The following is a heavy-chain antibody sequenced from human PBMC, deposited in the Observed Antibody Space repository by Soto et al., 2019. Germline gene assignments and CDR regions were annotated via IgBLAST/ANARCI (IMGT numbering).Heavy chain of an antibody. CDR2: IIPIFGTA. D-gene: IGHD3-22*01. CDR1: GGTFSSYA. CDR3: ARARRNYYDSSGYSDYFDY. J-gene: IGHJ4*02. V-gene: IGHV1-69*13. Sequence: SVKVPCKASGGTFSSYAISWVRQAPGQGLEWMGGIIPIFGTANYAQKFQGRVTITADESTSTAYMELSSLRSEDTAVYYCARARRNYYDSSGYSDYFDYWGQGTLVTGSS.